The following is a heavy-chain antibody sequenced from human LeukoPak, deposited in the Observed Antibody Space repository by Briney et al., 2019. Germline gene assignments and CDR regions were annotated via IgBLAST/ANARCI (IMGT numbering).Heavy chain of an antibody. CDR2: ISSSSSYI. V-gene: IGHV3-21*01. D-gene: IGHD3-10*01. CDR1: GFTFSSYS. J-gene: IGHJ4*02. Sequence: GGSLRLSCAASGFTFSSYSMNWVRQAPGKGLEWVSSISSSSSYIYYVDSVKGRFTISRDNAKNSLYLQMNSLRAEDTAVYYWARDSNMVRGINTVPIDYWGQGTLVTVSS. CDR3: ARDSNMVRGINTVPIDY.